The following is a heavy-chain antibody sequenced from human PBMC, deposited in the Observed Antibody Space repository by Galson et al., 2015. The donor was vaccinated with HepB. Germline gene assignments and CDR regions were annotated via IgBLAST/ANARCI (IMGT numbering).Heavy chain of an antibody. CDR3: ARQIPSSSWNHAMLNWFDP. CDR1: GFSLRTSGVG. V-gene: IGHV2-5*02. D-gene: IGHD6-13*01. Sequence: PALVTPPQTLTLTCTFSGFSLRTSGVGVGWIRQPPGKALEWLALIYWDDDKRYSPSLKSRLTITKDTSKNQVVLTMTNMDPVDTATYYCARQIPSSSWNHAMLNWFDPWGQGTLVTVSS. CDR2: IYWDDDK. J-gene: IGHJ5*02.